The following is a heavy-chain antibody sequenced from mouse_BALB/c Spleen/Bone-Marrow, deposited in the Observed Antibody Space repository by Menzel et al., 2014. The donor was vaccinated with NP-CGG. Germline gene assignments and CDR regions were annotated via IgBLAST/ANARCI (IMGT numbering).Heavy chain of an antibody. CDR1: GYTFTAYV. Sequence: EVKVVESGPELIKPGASVEMSCKASGYTFTAYVMHWVKQKPGQGLEWIGYINPYNDGTNYNEKFKGKATLTSDKSSSTAYVELSSLTSEDSTVYYCAREGWLLRFEYWGQGTTLTVSS. V-gene: IGHV1-14*01. D-gene: IGHD2-3*01. CDR3: AREGWLLRFEY. CDR2: INPYNDGT. J-gene: IGHJ2*01.